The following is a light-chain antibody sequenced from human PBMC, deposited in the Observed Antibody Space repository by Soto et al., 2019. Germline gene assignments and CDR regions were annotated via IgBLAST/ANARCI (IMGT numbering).Light chain of an antibody. Sequence: DIQMTQSPSSLSASVGDRVTITCRASQSISSYLNWYQQKPGKAPKYLISAASSLRSGVPSRFSGSGSGTEFTLTIRSLQPEDFATYYCQQSYTIPRTFRQGTKVQIK. CDR1: QSISSY. CDR3: QQSYTIPRT. V-gene: IGKV1-39*01. CDR2: AAS. J-gene: IGKJ1*01.